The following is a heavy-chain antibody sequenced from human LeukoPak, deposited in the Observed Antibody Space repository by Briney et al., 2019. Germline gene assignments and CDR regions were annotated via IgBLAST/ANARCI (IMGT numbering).Heavy chain of an antibody. CDR3: ARDLGDDYGDYNVDY. D-gene: IGHD4-17*01. Sequence: PVGSLRLSCAASGFTFSSYSMNWVRQAPGKGLEWGSAISSSSSYIYYADSVKGRFTISRDNAKNSLYLQMNSLRAEDTAVYYCARDLGDDYGDYNVDYWGQGTLVTVSS. J-gene: IGHJ4*02. CDR1: GFTFSSYS. V-gene: IGHV3-21*01. CDR2: ISSSSSYI.